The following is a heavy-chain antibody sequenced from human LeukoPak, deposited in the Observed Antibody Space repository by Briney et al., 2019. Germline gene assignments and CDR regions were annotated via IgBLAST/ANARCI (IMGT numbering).Heavy chain of an antibody. CDR3: ARAARYSGYDPGIY. Sequence: GGSLRLSCAASGFTFSRDWMNWVRQAPGKGLEWVANINQDGSAKYYVDSVKGRFTISRDNAKNSLYLQMNSLRAEDTAVYYCARAARYSGYDPGIYWGQGTLVTVSS. J-gene: IGHJ4*02. CDR2: INQDGSAK. CDR1: GFTFSRDW. D-gene: IGHD5-12*01. V-gene: IGHV3-7*01.